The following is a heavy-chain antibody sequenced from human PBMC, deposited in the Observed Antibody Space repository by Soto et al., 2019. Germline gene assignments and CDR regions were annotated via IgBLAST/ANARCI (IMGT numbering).Heavy chain of an antibody. V-gene: IGHV4-30-2*01. CDR2: IYHSGST. D-gene: IGHD5-18*01. CDR3: ARVWGYSYGLASDI. CDR1: VRAIRSCGAY. Sequence: SEALSQTYVYSVRAIRSCGAYRRCLRQPPGKGLEWIGYIYHSGSTYYNPSLKSRVTILVDRSKSQFSLKLSSVTAADTAVYYCARVWGYSYGLASDIWGQGTMVT. J-gene: IGHJ3*02.